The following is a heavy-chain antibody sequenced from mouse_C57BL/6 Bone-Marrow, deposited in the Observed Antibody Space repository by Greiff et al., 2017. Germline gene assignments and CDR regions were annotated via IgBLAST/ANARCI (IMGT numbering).Heavy chain of an antibody. CDR3: ARLGSPFAY. CDR1: GFTFSSYG. Sequence: EVKLVESGGDLVKPGGSLQLSCAASGFTFSSYGMSWVRQTPDKRLEWVATISSGGSYTYYPDSVKGRFTISRDNAKNTLYLQMSSLKSEDTAMYYCARLGSPFAYWGQGTLVTVSA. CDR2: ISSGGSYT. J-gene: IGHJ3*01. V-gene: IGHV5-6*02. D-gene: IGHD4-1*01.